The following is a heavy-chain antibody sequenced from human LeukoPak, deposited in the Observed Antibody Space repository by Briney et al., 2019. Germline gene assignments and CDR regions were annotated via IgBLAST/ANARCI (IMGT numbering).Heavy chain of an antibody. J-gene: IGHJ6*02. CDR3: ARAYSGPLPGKYGMDG. CDR1: GYTFTSYA. V-gene: IGHV1-3*01. CDR2: INAGNGNT. Sequence: GASVKVSCTASGYTFTSYAMHWVRQAPGQRLEWMGWINAGNGNTKYSQKFQGRVTITRDTSASTDYMELSSLRSEDTAVYYCARAYSGPLPGKYGMDGWGQGTTVTVSS. D-gene: IGHD3-10*01.